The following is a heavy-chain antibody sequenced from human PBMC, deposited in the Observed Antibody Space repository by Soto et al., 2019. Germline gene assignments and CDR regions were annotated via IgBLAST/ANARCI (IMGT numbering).Heavy chain of an antibody. CDR2: ISYDASDT. Sequence: QVQLVESGGGVVQPGRSLRLSCAASGFTFSNYGMHWVRQAPGKGLEWVAVISYDASDTYYADSVKGRFTISRDNSKNTLFLQMTSLRTDDTAVYYCAKDPGYSNSWPFDYWCQGTLVTVSS. V-gene: IGHV3-30*18. CDR3: AKDPGYSNSWPFDY. J-gene: IGHJ4*02. D-gene: IGHD6-13*01. CDR1: GFTFSNYG.